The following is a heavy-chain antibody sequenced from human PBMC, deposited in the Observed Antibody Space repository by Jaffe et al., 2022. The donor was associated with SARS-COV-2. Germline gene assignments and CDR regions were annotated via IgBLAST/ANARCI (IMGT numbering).Heavy chain of an antibody. J-gene: IGHJ4*02. CDR3: ARTNYYDSSGLYYFDY. D-gene: IGHD3-22*01. Sequence: QITLKESGPTLVKPTQTLTLTCTFSGFSLSTSGVGVGWIRQPPGKALEWLALIYWDDDKRYSPSLKSRLTITKDTSKNQVVLTMTNMDPVDTATYYCARTNYYDSSGLYYFDYWGQGTLVTVSS. CDR2: IYWDDDK. V-gene: IGHV2-5*02. CDR1: GFSLSTSGVG.